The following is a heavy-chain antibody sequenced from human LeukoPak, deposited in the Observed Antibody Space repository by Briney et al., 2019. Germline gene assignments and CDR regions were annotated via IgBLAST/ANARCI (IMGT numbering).Heavy chain of an antibody. CDR3: ASRVADYYDSSGRFDY. V-gene: IGHV4-34*01. J-gene: IGHJ4*02. CDR2: INHSGST. CDR1: GGSFSGYY. Sequence: SETLSLTCAVYGGSFSGYYWSWIRQPPGKGLEWIGEINHSGSTNYNPSLKSRVTISVDTSKNQFSLKLSSVTAADTAVYYCASRVADYYDSSGRFDYWGQGTLVTVSS. D-gene: IGHD3-22*01.